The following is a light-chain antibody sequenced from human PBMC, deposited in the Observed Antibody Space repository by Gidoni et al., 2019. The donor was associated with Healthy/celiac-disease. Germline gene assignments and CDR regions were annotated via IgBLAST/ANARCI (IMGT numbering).Light chain of an antibody. CDR1: SSAVVGYNY. Sequence: QSALTQPASVSGSPGQSTSISCPRTSSAVVGYNYGSWYNQNPGKAPKLMIYEVSNRPPGVSNRFSGSKSGNTASLTISGLQAEDEADYYCSSYTSSSTFVVFGGGTKLTVL. CDR3: SSYTSSSTFVV. CDR2: EVS. V-gene: IGLV2-14*01. J-gene: IGLJ2*01.